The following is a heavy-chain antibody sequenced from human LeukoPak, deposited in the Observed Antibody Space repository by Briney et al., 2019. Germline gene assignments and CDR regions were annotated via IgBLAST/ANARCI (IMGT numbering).Heavy chain of an antibody. CDR3: ENGYVGSGWYEYYFDY. V-gene: IGHV3-23*01. CDR2: ISGSGGST. Sequence: GGSLRLSCAASGFTFSSYAISWVRQAPGKGLEWVSAISGSGGSTYYADSVKGRFTISRDNSKNTLYLQMNSLRAEDTAVYYCENGYVGSGWYEYYFDYWGQGTLVTVSS. D-gene: IGHD6-19*01. CDR1: GFTFSSYA. J-gene: IGHJ4*02.